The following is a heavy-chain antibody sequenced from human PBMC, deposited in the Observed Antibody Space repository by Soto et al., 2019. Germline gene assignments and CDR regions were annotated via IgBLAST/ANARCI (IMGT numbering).Heavy chain of an antibody. CDR1: GYTFTGYY. Sequence: QVQLVQSGAEVKKPGASVKVSCKASGYTFTGYYMPWVRQAPGQGLGWMGWINPDSGGTNYAQKCHGRATMTRDTSISTAYMELGRLRSDDTAVYYCARGGSEHAPRRYFDLWGRGTLVTVSS. D-gene: IGHD2-21*01. V-gene: IGHV1-2*02. CDR3: ARGGSEHAPRRYFDL. J-gene: IGHJ2*01. CDR2: INPDSGGT.